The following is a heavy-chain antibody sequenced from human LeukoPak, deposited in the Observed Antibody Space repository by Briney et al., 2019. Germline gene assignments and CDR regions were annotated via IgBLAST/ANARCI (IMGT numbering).Heavy chain of an antibody. CDR1: GGSIISGNYY. CDR2: ISTSGST. V-gene: IGHV4-61*02. D-gene: IGHD5-24*01. CDR3: ARDRAHFDY. Sequence: SQTLSLTCTVSGGSIISGNYYWCWIRQPAGKGLEWIGRISTSGSTNYNPSLKSRVTISVDTSKNQFSLKLSSVTAADTAVYYCARDRAHFDYWGQGTLVTVSS. J-gene: IGHJ4*02.